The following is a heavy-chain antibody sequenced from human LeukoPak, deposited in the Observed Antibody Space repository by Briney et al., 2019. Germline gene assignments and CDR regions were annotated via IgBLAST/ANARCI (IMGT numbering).Heavy chain of an antibody. Sequence: PGGSLRLSCAASGFTFSSYAMSWVRQAPGKGPEWVSGISGSGDSTYYADSVKGRFTISRDNSRATLYLHMNSLRAEGTAVDYCAKREGYGSIDYWGQGTLVTVSS. CDR3: AKREGYGSIDY. CDR2: ISGSGDST. CDR1: GFTFSSYA. J-gene: IGHJ4*02. V-gene: IGHV3-23*01. D-gene: IGHD3-16*01.